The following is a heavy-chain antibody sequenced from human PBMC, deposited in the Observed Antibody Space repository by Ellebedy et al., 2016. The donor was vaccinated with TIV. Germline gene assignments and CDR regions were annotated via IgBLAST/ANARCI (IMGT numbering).Heavy chain of an antibody. CDR1: GFTFSTYW. Sequence: PGGSLRLSCAASGFTFSTYWMHWVRQAPGKGLVWVSHVKSDGSGTYADSVKGRFTISRDNAGNTVYLQMSSLRVEDTAIYYCTTGAGYYYDYWGQGTLVTVSS. D-gene: IGHD3-22*01. J-gene: IGHJ4*02. CDR2: VKSDGSGT. V-gene: IGHV3-74*01. CDR3: TTGAGYYYDY.